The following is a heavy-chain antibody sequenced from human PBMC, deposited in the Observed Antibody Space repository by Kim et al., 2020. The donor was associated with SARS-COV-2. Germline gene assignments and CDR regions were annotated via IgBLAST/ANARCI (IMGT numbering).Heavy chain of an antibody. Sequence: ANSVKGRFTIARDNAKNSLYLQMNSLRAEDTAVYYCARNVVVVKGDWFDPWGQGTLVTVSS. D-gene: IGHD3-22*01. J-gene: IGHJ5*02. V-gene: IGHV3-11*06. CDR3: ARNVVVVKGDWFDP.